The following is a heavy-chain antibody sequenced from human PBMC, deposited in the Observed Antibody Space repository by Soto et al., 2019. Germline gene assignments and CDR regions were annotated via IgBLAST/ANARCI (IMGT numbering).Heavy chain of an antibody. CDR2: IWYDGSNK. V-gene: IGHV3-33*08. CDR3: AREGPSLASLDIVFNFDWLLSDYYYYGMDV. D-gene: IGHD3-9*01. J-gene: IGHJ6*02. CDR1: GFTFSSYG. Sequence: PGGSLRLSCAASGFTFSSYGMHWVRQAPGKGLEWVAVIWYDGSNKYYADSVKGRFTISRDNSKNTLYLQMNSLRAEDTAVYYCAREGPSLASLDIVFNFDWLLSDYYYYGMDVWGQGTTVTVSS.